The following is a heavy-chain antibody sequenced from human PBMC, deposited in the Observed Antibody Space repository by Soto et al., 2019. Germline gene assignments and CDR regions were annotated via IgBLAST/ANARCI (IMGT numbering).Heavy chain of an antibody. V-gene: IGHV1-2*04. CDR2: INPNSGGT. Sequence: QVQLVQSGAEVKKPGASVKVSCKASGYTFTGYYMHWVRQAPGQGLEWMGWINPNSGGTNYAQKCQCWVTMTREPAISTAYMELSRLRSDDTAVYYCARGEPYDILTVWGQGTLVTVSS. J-gene: IGHJ4*02. D-gene: IGHD3-9*01. CDR1: GYTFTGYY. CDR3: ARGEPYDILTV.